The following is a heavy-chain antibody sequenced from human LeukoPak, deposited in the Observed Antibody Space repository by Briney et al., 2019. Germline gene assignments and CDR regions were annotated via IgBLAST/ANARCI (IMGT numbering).Heavy chain of an antibody. CDR1: GGSFSGYY. J-gene: IGHJ5*02. CDR3: ATPSIKGKGPNWFHP. D-gene: IGHD1-14*01. V-gene: IGHV4-34*01. CDR2: INHSGST. Sequence: SETLSLTCAVYGGSFSGYYWSWIRQPPGKGLEWIGEINHSGSTNYNPSLKSRVTISLDTSKNQFSLKLSSVTAADTAVYYCATPSIKGKGPNWFHPWGQGPLVTVSP.